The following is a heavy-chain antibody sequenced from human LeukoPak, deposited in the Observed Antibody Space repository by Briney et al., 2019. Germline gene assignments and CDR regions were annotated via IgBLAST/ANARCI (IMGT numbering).Heavy chain of an antibody. D-gene: IGHD3-10*01. CDR2: IYHSGST. J-gene: IGHJ4*02. Sequence: SETLSLTCAVSGYSISSGYYWGWIRQPPGKGLEWIGSIYHSGSTYYNPSLKSRVTISVDTSKIQFSLKLSSVTAADTAVYYCARAAGITMVRRHFDYWGQGTLVTVSS. V-gene: IGHV4-38-2*01. CDR3: ARAAGITMVRRHFDY. CDR1: GYSISSGYY.